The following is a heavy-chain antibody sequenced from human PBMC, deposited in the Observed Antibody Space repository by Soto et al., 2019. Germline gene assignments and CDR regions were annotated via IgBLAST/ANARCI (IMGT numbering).Heavy chain of an antibody. CDR3: ARCGGGLYDYIWGSYRPFDY. D-gene: IGHD3-16*02. Sequence: SETLSLTCAVYGGSFSGYYWSWIRQPPGKGLEWIGEINNSGSTNYNPSLKSRVTISVDTSKNQFSLKLSSVTAADTAVYYCARCGGGLYDYIWGSYRPFDYWGQGTLVTVSS. CDR2: INNSGST. J-gene: IGHJ4*02. CDR1: GGSFSGYY. V-gene: IGHV4-34*01.